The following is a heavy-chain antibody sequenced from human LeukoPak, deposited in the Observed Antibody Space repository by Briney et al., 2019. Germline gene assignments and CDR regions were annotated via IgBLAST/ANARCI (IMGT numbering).Heavy chain of an antibody. D-gene: IGHD3-9*01. CDR3: ARHVRYYDILTGLTSYYFDY. J-gene: IGHJ4*01. Sequence: SETLSLTCTVSGGSISSYYWSWIRQPPGKGLEWIGYIYYSGSTNYNPSLKSRVTISGDTSKNQFSLKLSSVTAADTAVYYCARHVRYYDILTGLTSYYFDYWGQGNSGHRLL. CDR1: GGSISSYY. CDR2: IYYSGST. V-gene: IGHV4-59*08.